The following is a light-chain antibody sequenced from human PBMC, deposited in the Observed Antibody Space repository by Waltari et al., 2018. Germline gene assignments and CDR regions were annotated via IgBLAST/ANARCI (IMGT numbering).Light chain of an antibody. J-gene: IGLJ3*02. Sequence: QSVLTLPPSAPGTPGQTVTISCSGSTSNIGSNTVHWYQKVPVTAPKLLIYSNNERASAVPDLFSGSKSGTSASLAIRGLLSEDEGDYYCAPWDDSLNGPVFGGGTRLTVL. CDR1: TSNIGSNT. CDR2: SNN. CDR3: APWDDSLNGPV. V-gene: IGLV1-44*01.